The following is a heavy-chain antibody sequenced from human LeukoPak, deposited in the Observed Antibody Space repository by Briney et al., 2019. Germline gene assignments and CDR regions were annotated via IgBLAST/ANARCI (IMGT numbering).Heavy chain of an antibody. CDR2: ISGSGGST. D-gene: IGHD3-22*01. CDR1: GFTFSSYG. J-gene: IGHJ4*02. CDR3: AKDKVYDSSGYYPTHFDY. Sequence: QSGGSLRLSCAASGFTFSSYGMSWVRQAPGKGLEWVSAISGSGGSTYYADSVKGRFTISRDNSKNTLYLQMNSLRAEDTAVYYCAKDKVYDSSGYYPTHFDYWGQGTLVTVSS. V-gene: IGHV3-23*01.